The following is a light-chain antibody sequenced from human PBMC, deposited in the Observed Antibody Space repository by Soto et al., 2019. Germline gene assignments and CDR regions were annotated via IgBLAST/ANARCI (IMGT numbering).Light chain of an antibody. CDR2: AAT. CDR3: QPYGSSPYT. J-gene: IGKJ2*01. CDR1: QSVSSSY. Sequence: EIVLTQSPGTLSLSPGERATLSCRASQSVSSSYLGWYKQKPGQSPRLLIYAATSRATGIPDRFSGSGSATDFTLTISRLETEDFAVYYCQPYGSSPYTFGQGTKLEIK. V-gene: IGKV3-20*01.